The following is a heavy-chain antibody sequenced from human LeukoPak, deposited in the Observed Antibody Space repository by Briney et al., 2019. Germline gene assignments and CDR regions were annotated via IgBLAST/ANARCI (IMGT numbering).Heavy chain of an antibody. V-gene: IGHV4-34*01. CDR2: INHSGST. D-gene: IGHD6-13*01. CDR3: ARVRLGYIAAASGRSGWTGIDY. J-gene: IGHJ4*02. Sequence: PSETLSLTCAVYGGSFSGYYWSWIRQPPGKGLEWFGEINHSGSTNYNPSLKSRVTISVDTSKNQFSLKLSSVTAADTAVYYCARVRLGYIAAASGRSGWTGIDYWGQGTLVTVSS. CDR1: GGSFSGYY.